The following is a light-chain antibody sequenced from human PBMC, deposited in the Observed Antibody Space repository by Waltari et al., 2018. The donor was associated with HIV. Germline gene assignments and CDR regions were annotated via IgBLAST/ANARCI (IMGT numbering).Light chain of an antibody. V-gene: IGKV3-11*01. CDR1: QAIGNR. CDR2: DAS. CDR3: QHRGRWPS. J-gene: IGKJ4*01. Sequence: SQSPAILSLPAWQPATLSCRASQAIGNRLAWYKFKPGQPPLLLIFDASRRASGGPDRFSGSGSGTNFTLTLSNLRPWDSAMYYCQHRGRWPSFGGGTRVEI.